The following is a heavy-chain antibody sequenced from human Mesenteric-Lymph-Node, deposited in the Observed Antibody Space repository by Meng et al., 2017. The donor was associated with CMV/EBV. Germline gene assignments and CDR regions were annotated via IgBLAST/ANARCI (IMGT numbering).Heavy chain of an antibody. Sequence: GESLKISCKGFGSAFTTYWIGWVRQMPGKGLEWMGIIYPGDSKTKYSPSFQGQVTISVDKSITTAYLQWGSLKASDTATYFCARQMFQLTTTAFDIWGQGTKVTVSS. CDR3: ARQMFQLTTTAFDI. J-gene: IGHJ3*02. V-gene: IGHV5-51*01. CDR2: IYPGDSKT. CDR1: GSAFTTYW. D-gene: IGHD1/OR15-1a*01.